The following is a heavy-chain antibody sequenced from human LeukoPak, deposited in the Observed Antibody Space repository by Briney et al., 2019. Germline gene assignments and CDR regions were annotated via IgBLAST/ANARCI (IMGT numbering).Heavy chain of an antibody. V-gene: IGHV3-23*01. D-gene: IGHD3-10*01. CDR3: AKDGELEYYFDY. CDR1: GFTFSSYA. J-gene: IGHJ4*02. Sequence: GGSLRLSCAASGFTFSSYAMSWVRQAPGEGLEWVSAISGSGGSTYYADSVKGRFTISRDNSKNTLYLQMNSLRAEDTAVYYCAKDGELEYYFDYWGQGTLVTVSS. CDR2: ISGSGGST.